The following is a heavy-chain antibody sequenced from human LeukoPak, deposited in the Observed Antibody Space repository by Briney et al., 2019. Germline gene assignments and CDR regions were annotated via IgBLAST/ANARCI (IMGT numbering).Heavy chain of an antibody. CDR3: ARMQGWDDFWSGSFDY. CDR1: GFTFSSYS. CDR2: ISSSSSYI. J-gene: IGHJ4*02. Sequence: GGSLRLSCAASGFTFSSYSMNWVRQAPGKGLEWVSSISSSSSYIYYADSVKGRFTISRDNAKNSLYLQMNSLRAEDTAVYYCARMQGWDDFWSGSFDYWGQGTLVTVSS. V-gene: IGHV3-21*01. D-gene: IGHD3-3*01.